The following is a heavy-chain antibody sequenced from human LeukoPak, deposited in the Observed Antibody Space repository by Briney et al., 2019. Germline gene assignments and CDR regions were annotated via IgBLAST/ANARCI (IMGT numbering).Heavy chain of an antibody. J-gene: IGHJ3*02. V-gene: IGHV3-7*03. CDR1: GFTFSSYW. Sequence: GGSLKLSCAASGFTFSSYWMTWVRQAPGKGLEWVANINEDGSEMYHVDSAKGRFTISRDNTKNSLFLQMNSLRAEDTAVYYCARGVYALDIWGQGTMVTVSS. CDR3: ARGVYALDI. CDR2: INEDGSEM.